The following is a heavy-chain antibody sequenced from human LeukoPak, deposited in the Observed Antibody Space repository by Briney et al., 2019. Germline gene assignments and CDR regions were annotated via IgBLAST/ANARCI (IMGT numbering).Heavy chain of an antibody. V-gene: IGHV3-23*01. CDR2: INGLAATT. D-gene: IGHD7-27*01. Sequence: GGSLRLSCAASGFASGFTFSSYAMSWVRQAPGKGLELVASINGLAATTYYADSVKGRFTISRGNSKNTLYLQMNSLGADDTAVYYCAKAPATGAGYYFYYMDVSGKGTTVTVFS. J-gene: IGHJ6*03. CDR1: GFTFSSYA. CDR3: AKAPATGAGYYFYYMDV.